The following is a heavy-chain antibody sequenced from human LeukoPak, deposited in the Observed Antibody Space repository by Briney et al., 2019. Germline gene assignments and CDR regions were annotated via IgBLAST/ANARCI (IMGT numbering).Heavy chain of an antibody. J-gene: IGHJ6*03. Sequence: GGSLRLSCAASGFTFSSYGMSWVRQPPGKGLEWVSAISGSGGSTYYADSVKGRFTISRDNAKNSLYLQMNSLRAEDTAVYYCARDQGDDYGDYYYYYYMDVWGKGTTVTISS. V-gene: IGHV3-23*01. D-gene: IGHD4-17*01. CDR1: GFTFSSYG. CDR3: ARDQGDDYGDYYYYYYMDV. CDR2: ISGSGGST.